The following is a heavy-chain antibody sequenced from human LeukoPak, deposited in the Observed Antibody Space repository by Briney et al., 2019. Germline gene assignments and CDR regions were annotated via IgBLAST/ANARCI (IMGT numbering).Heavy chain of an antibody. V-gene: IGHV4-59*12. J-gene: IGHJ4*02. CDR2: IYYSGST. CDR3: ARGLNDSWTGENY. CDR1: GGSISSYY. D-gene: IGHD3-3*01. Sequence: SETLSLTCTVSGGSISSYYWSWIRQPPGKGLEWIGYIYYSGSTNYNPSLKSRVTISLDTSKSQFSLKVRYVTAADTAVYYCARGLNDSWTGENYWGQGTLVTVSS.